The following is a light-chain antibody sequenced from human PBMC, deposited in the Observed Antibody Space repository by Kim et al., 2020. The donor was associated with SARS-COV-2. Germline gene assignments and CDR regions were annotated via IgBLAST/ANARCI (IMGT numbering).Light chain of an antibody. CDR3: CSYTSSATL. CDR2: IFN. V-gene: IGLV2-11*01. Sequence: GQSVTISCTGTSSDVGCSAYVSWYHLHPGTVPRPIIYIFNTQPSGFPHRFSGSDSGNTASMTISGLQAEDEADYYCCSYTSSATLFGTGTKVTVL. CDR1: SSDVGCSAY. J-gene: IGLJ1*01.